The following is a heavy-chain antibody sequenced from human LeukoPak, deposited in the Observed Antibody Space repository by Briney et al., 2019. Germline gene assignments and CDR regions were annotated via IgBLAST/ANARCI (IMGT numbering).Heavy chain of an antibody. CDR1: GFTVSNTY. Sequence: PGGSLRLSCAASGFTVSNTYMNWVRQAPGKGLQWISVLYSAGSAYYAESVKGRFTISRDSSKNTLYLQMNSLRAEDTAVYYCARALWCPNNYWGQGTLVTVSS. J-gene: IGHJ4*02. CDR3: ARALWCPNNY. CDR2: LYSAGSA. V-gene: IGHV3-66*01. D-gene: IGHD4/OR15-4a*01.